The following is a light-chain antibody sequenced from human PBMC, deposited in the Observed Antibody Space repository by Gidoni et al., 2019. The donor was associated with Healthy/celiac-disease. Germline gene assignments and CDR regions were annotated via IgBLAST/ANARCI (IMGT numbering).Light chain of an antibody. J-gene: IGLJ2*01. V-gene: IGLV2-23*02. Sequence: QSALTQPASVSGSPGQSITISCTGTSSDVGNYNLVSWHQQHPGKAPKLLIYEVSKRPSGVSNRFSGSKSGNTASLTISGLQAEDEADYYCCSYAGSRVFGGGTKLTVL. CDR3: CSYAGSRV. CDR2: EVS. CDR1: SSDVGNYNL.